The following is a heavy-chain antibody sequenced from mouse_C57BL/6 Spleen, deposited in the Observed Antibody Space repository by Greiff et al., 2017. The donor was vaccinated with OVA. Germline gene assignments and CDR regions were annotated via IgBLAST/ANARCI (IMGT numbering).Heavy chain of an antibody. Sequence: EVMLVESGGGLVKPGGSLKLSCAASGFTFSDYGMHWVRQAPEKGLEWVAYISSGSSTIYYADTVKGRFTISRDNAKNTLFLQMTSLRSEDTAMYYCARSFTYYYAMDYWGQGTSVTVSS. CDR3: ARSFTYYYAMDY. CDR1: GFTFSDYG. V-gene: IGHV5-17*01. D-gene: IGHD1-1*01. CDR2: ISSGSSTI. J-gene: IGHJ4*01.